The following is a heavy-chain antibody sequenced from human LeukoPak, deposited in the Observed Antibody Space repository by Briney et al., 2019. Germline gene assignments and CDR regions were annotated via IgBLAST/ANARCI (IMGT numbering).Heavy chain of an antibody. CDR1: GFTFSSYA. D-gene: IGHD1-26*01. V-gene: IGHV3-23*01. CDR3: AKDLKGLDEYSGSYLFDY. J-gene: IGHJ4*02. CDR2: ISGSGGST. Sequence: PGGSLRLSCAASGFTFSSYAMSWVRQAPGKGLKWVSAISGSGGSTYYADSVKGRFTISRDNSKNTLYLQMNSLRAEDTAVYYCAKDLKGLDEYSGSYLFDYWGQGTLVTVSS.